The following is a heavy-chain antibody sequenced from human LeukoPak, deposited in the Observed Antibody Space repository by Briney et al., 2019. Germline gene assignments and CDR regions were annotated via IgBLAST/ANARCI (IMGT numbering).Heavy chain of an antibody. CDR2: IRYDGSNK. J-gene: IGHJ6*03. D-gene: IGHD5-12*01. CDR1: GFTFSTYG. V-gene: IGHV3-30*02. CDR3: AKGGGYEAQYYYYLDV. Sequence: PGGTLRLSCVASGFTFSTYGMHWVRQAPGKGLEWVAFIRYDGSNKYYADSVKGRFTISRDNSKNTLYLQMKSLRAEDTAVYYCAKGGGYEAQYYYYLDVWGKGTMVTISS.